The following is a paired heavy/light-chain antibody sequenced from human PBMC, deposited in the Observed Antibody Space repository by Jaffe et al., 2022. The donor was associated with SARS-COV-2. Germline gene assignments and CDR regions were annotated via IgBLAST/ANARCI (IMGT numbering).Heavy chain of an antibody. CDR3: AKARVSAAGMLLDF. J-gene: IGHJ4*02. Sequence: EMQLVESGGAVVQPGGSLRLSCAGSGVTLEDYTMHWVRQVPGKGLEWVSLSSWDGGVTDYADSVKGRFTISRDNRKNTLYLQMNSLKTEETALYFCAKARVSAAGMLLDFWGQGTLVTVSS. V-gene: IGHV3-43*01. CDR2: SSWDGGVT. CDR1: GVTLEDYT. D-gene: IGHD6-13*01.
Light chain of an antibody. J-gene: IGKJ4*01. Sequence: DIVMTQSPDSLAVSLGERATINCKSSQNLLYSSNNKNYLAWYQKHPGQPPKLLLYWASTRESGVPDRFSGSGSGTDFTLTINSLQAEDVAVYYCQQYYDTPLTFGGGTKVEIK. CDR2: WAS. V-gene: IGKV4-1*01. CDR1: QNLLYSSNNKNY. CDR3: QQYYDTPLT.